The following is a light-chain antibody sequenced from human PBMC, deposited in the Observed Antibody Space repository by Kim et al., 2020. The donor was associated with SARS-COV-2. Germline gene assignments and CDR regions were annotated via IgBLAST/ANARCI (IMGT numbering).Light chain of an antibody. J-gene: IGKJ1*01. V-gene: IGKV1-12*01. CDR1: QGINSR. CDR2: AAS. CDR3: QQSNSFPIT. Sequence: DIEMTQSPSTLSSSIGERATITCRASQGINSRLAWYQQKPGKAPSLLISAASNMESGIPERFSGSGSGTDFTLTISGLQPEDFAVYYCQQSNSFPITFGQGTKVDIK.